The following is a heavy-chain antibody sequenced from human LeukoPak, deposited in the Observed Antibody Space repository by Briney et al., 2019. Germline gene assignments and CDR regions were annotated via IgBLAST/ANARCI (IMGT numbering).Heavy chain of an antibody. Sequence: SGTLSLTCAVSGGSISSSNWWSWVRQPPGKGLEWIGEVHHSGGTNYNPSLKSRVTISADRSNNRFTLSLNSVTAADTAVFYCARGEEYGSGTVHFDYWGQGILVTVSS. V-gene: IGHV4-4*02. CDR1: GGSISSSNW. D-gene: IGHD3-10*01. CDR3: ARGEEYGSGTVHFDY. CDR2: VHHSGGT. J-gene: IGHJ4*02.